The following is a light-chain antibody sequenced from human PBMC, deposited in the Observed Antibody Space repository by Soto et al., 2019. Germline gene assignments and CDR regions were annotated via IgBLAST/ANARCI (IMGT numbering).Light chain of an antibody. J-gene: IGKJ4*01. V-gene: IGKV1-5*03. Sequence: DIQMTQSPSTLSASLGDRVTITCRACQSISTWLAWYQQKPGKAPKLLIYSASSLETGVPSRFSGSGSGTDFTLTISSLQPDDFAAYFCQHYKSFSLTFGGGTKVDI. CDR1: QSISTW. CDR3: QHYKSFSLT. CDR2: SAS.